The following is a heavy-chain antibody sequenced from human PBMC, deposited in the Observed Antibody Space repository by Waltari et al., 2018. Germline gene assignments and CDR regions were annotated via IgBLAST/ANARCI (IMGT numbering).Heavy chain of an antibody. Sequence: EEQLVESGGGLIQPGESLRVSCAVSGFTFSRYWMNWVRQGPGKGLVWVARINSDGSDTSYADSVKGRFTISRDNSKNTLYLQMNSLRAEDTAVYYCARFYDSSGPLDYWGQGTLVTVSS. V-gene: IGHV3-74*01. CDR1: GFTFSRYW. CDR3: ARFYDSSGPLDY. CDR2: INSDGSDT. D-gene: IGHD3-22*01. J-gene: IGHJ4*02.